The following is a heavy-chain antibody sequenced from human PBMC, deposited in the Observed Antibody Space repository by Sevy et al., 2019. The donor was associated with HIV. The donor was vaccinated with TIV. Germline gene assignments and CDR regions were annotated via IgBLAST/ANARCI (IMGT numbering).Heavy chain of an antibody. CDR2: VNSDGST. D-gene: IGHD6-13*01. CDR3: VAANSWEDY. Sequence: GGSLRLSCEGSGYTFSNYWMHWVRQAPGKGLEWISRVNSDGSTAYVDSVKGRFTISRDNAENTMSLQMNSLRAEDTALYYCVAANSWEDYWGQGTLVTVSS. V-gene: IGHV3-74*01. CDR1: GYTFSNYW. J-gene: IGHJ4*02.